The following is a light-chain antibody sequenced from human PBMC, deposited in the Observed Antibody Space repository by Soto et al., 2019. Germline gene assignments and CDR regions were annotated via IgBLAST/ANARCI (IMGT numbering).Light chain of an antibody. CDR3: QSYDSSNVV. CDR1: SGSIASSY. J-gene: IGLJ2*01. CDR2: EDN. V-gene: IGLV6-57*01. Sequence: NFMLTQPHSVSESPGKTVTISCTRSSGSIASSYVQWYQQRPGGSPTTVIYEDNQRPSGVPDRLSGSIDSSSNSASLTISGLKTEDEADYYCQSYDSSNVVFGGGTKLTVL.